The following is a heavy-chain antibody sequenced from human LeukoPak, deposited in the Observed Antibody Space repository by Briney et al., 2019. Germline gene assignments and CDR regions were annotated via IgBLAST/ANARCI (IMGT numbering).Heavy chain of an antibody. D-gene: IGHD2-8*02. J-gene: IGHJ3*02. CDR1: GGTFSSYA. Sequence: GASVKVSCKASGGTFSSYAISWVQQAPGQGLEWMGGIIPIFGTANYAQKFQGRVTITADESTSTAYMELSSLRSEDTAAYYCARGPCTGGVCYNAFDIWGQGTMVTVSS. V-gene: IGHV1-69*13. CDR2: IIPIFGTA. CDR3: ARGPCTGGVCYNAFDI.